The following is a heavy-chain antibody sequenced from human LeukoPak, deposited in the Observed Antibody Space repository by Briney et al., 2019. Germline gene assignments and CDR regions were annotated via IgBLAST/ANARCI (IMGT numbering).Heavy chain of an antibody. J-gene: IGHJ5*02. D-gene: IGHD5-18*01. V-gene: IGHV3-11*01. CDR1: GFTFSDYY. CDR2: ISSSGSTI. CDR3: ARDHLPRRGPYSYGYYWFDP. Sequence: NPGGSLRLSCAASGFTFSDYYMSWIRQAPGKGLEWVSYISSSGSTIYYADSVKGRFTISRDNAKNSLYLQMNSLRAEGTAVYYCARDHLPRRGPYSYGYYWFDPWGQGTLVTVSS.